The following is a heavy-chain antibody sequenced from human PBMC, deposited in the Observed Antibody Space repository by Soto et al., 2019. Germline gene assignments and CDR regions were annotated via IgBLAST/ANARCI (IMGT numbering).Heavy chain of an antibody. CDR1: GFTFSSYA. V-gene: IGHV3-23*01. D-gene: IGHD1-26*01. Sequence: PGGSVRLSCAASGFTFSSYAMSWVRQAPGKGLEWVSAISGSGGSTYYADSVKGRFTISRDNSKNTLYLQMNSLRAEDTAVHYCAKWDKNRDLYFDYWGQGTLVTVSS. CDR2: ISGSGGST. CDR3: AKWDKNRDLYFDY. J-gene: IGHJ4*02.